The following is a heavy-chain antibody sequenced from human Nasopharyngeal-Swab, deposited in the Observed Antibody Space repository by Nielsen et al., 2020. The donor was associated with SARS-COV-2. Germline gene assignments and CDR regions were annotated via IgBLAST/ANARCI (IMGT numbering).Heavy chain of an antibody. CDR1: GGSISSYY. J-gene: IGHJ4*02. D-gene: IGHD3-9*01. CDR2: IYYSGST. CDR3: ARDAPYYDILTGYYPHFDY. Sequence: SETLSLTCTVSGGSISSYYWSWIRQPPGKGLEWIGYIYYSGSTNYNPSLKSRVTISVDTSKNQFSLKLSSVTAADTAVYYCARDAPYYDILTGYYPHFDYWGQGTLVTVSS. V-gene: IGHV4-59*13.